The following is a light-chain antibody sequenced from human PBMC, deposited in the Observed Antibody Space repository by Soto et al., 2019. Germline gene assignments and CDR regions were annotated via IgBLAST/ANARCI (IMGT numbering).Light chain of an antibody. CDR2: DAS. CDR3: QQRET. J-gene: IGKJ5*01. V-gene: IGKV3-11*01. CDR1: QSVSSN. Sequence: EIVLTQSPATLSLSPGERATLSCGASQSVSSNLAWYQQKQGQAPRLLIYDASSRATGIPAKFSGSGSGTDFTLTISSLEPEDSAVDYCQQRETFGQGTRLEIK.